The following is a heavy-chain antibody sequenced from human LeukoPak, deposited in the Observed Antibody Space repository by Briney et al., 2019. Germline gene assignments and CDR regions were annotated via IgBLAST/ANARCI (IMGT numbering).Heavy chain of an antibody. Sequence: SETLSLTCTVSGGSVSSGSYYWSWIRQPPGKELEWIGYIYYSGSTNYNPSLNSRVTISVDTFMNEFSLKLSSVTAADMAVYYCASMSGSGSYYDPQNWCGPWGKGTLVTVS. V-gene: IGHV4-61*01. CDR3: ASMSGSGSYYDPQNWCGP. D-gene: IGHD3-10*01. CDR1: GGSVSSGSYY. J-gene: IGHJ5*02. CDR2: IYYSGST.